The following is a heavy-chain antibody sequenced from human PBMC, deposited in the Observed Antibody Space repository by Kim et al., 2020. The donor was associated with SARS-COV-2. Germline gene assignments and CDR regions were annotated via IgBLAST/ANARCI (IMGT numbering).Heavy chain of an antibody. CDR2: IHNTGNT. D-gene: IGHD6-13*01. CDR3: AKGEGLGLPYSSSYGYDAFDV. Sequence: GGSLRLSCAPAGFAVSTNYMNWVRQAPGKGLEWVSTIHNTGNTYYADSVEGRFTISRDSSKNILYLQMNSLRADDTAVYFCAKGEGLGLPYSSSYGYDAFDVWGQGTMVTVSS. J-gene: IGHJ3*01. V-gene: IGHV3-53*01. CDR1: GFAVSTNY.